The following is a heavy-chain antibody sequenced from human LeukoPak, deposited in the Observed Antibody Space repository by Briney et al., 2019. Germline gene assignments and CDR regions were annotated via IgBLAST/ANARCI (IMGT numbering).Heavy chain of an antibody. CDR3: ARDNGGNGSYYYYYMDV. CDR2: IYTSGST. V-gene: IGHV4-4*07. CDR1: GVSISSYS. D-gene: IGHD4-23*01. J-gene: IGHJ6*03. Sequence: SETLSLTCTVSGVSISSYSWSWIRQPAGKGLDWIGRIYTSGSTNYNPSLKSRVTMSVDTSKNQFSLKLSSVTAADTAVYYCARDNGGNGSYYYYYMDVWGKGTTVTVSS.